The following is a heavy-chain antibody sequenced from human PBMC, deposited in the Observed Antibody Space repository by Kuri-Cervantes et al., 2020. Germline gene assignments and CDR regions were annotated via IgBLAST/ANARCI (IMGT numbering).Heavy chain of an antibody. CDR3: AADNMQWLA. J-gene: IGHJ5*02. Sequence: GESLKISCAASGFTVSSNYMSWVRQAPGKGLEWVSVIYSGGSTYYADSVKGRFTISRHNSKNTLYLQMNSLRAEDTAVYYCAADNMQWLAWGQGTLVTVSS. V-gene: IGHV3-53*04. CDR2: IYSGGST. CDR1: GFTVSSNY. D-gene: IGHD6-19*01.